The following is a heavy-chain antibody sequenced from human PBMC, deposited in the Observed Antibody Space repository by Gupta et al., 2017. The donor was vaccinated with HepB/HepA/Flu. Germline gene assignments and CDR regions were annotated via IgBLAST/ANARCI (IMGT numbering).Heavy chain of an antibody. Sequence: QVQLQESGPGLVKPSETLSLTCTVSGGSISSYYWSWIRQPAGKGLEWIGRIYTSGSTNYNTSLKRRVTMSVDTSKNQFARKLSSVTAAETAVYDCARDIVVVGAATRWNWFDPGGQGTLVTVYS. J-gene: IGHJ5*02. D-gene: IGHD2-15*01. CDR2: IYTSGST. CDR3: ARDIVVVGAATRWNWFDP. CDR1: GGSISSYY. V-gene: IGHV4-4*07.